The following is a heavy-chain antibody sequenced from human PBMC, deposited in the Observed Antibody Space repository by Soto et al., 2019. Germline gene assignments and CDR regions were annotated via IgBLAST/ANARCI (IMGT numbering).Heavy chain of an antibody. V-gene: IGHV1-69*19. Sequence: QVQLVQSGAEMKKPGSSVKVSCQSSGGTFNTYAMNWVRQAPGQGPEWMGDISPMFGAANYAPKFQGRVTITDDETTGTSYMQLSRLTSEDTALYFCAREVQVHTPAFVYWGQGTLVTVSS. D-gene: IGHD3-10*01. CDR2: ISPMFGAA. CDR1: GGTFNTYA. J-gene: IGHJ4*02. CDR3: AREVQVHTPAFVY.